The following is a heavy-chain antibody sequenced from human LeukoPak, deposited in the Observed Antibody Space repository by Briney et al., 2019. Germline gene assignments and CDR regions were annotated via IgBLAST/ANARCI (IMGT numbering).Heavy chain of an antibody. J-gene: IGHJ4*02. CDR3: AALRAAVAGSFDY. Sequence: SVKVSCKASGFTFTSSAMQGVRQARGQRLEWIGWIVVGSGNTNYAQKFQERVTITRDMSTSTAYMALSSLRSEDTAVYYCAALRAAVAGSFDYWGQGTLVTVSS. CDR2: IVVGSGNT. CDR1: GFTFTSSA. V-gene: IGHV1-58*02. D-gene: IGHD6-19*01.